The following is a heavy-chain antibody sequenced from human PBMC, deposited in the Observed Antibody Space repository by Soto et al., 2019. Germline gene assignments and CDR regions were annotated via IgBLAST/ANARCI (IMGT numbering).Heavy chain of an antibody. J-gene: IGHJ6*02. CDR2: INHSGST. D-gene: IGHD3-10*01. V-gene: IGHV4-34*01. CDR1: GGSFRGYY. Sequence: QVQLQQWGAGLLKPSETLSLTCAVYGGSFRGYYWSWIRQPPGKGLEWIGEINHSGSTNYNPSLKSRVTISVDTSKNQFSLKLSSVTAADTAVYYCARAGRSYYYGSGSYYPVWGQGTTVTVSS. CDR3: ARAGRSYYYGSGSYYPV.